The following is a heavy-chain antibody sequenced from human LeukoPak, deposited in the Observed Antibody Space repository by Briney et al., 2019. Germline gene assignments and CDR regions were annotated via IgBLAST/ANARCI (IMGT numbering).Heavy chain of an antibody. J-gene: IGHJ4*02. D-gene: IGHD2-21*02. Sequence: PGGSLRLSCAASGFTFTNYWMSWVRQAPGKGLELVANIKQDRSEKYYVDSVKGRFTISRDNAKNSLYLQMNSLRAEDTAVYYCARDTDQYCGRDCYVDYWGQGTLVTVSS. V-gene: IGHV3-7*01. CDR2: IKQDRSEK. CDR3: ARDTDQYCGRDCYVDY. CDR1: GFTFTNYW.